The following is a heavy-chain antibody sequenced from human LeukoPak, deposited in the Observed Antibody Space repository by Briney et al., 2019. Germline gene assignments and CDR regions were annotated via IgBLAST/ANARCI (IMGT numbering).Heavy chain of an antibody. V-gene: IGHV3-11*01. CDR2: ISGSASDV. J-gene: IGHJ4*02. CDR1: GFTFSDSY. Sequence: PGRSLRLSCAASGFTFSDSYMTWIRQAPGKGLELLSYISGSASDVNYIDSVRGRFTISRDNAKDSLYLHMNSLTVEDTAVYYCSRDPRNNDYWGQGTLVTVSS. CDR3: SRDPRNNDY.